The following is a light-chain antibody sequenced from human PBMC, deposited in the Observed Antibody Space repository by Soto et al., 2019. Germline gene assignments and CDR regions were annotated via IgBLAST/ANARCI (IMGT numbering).Light chain of an antibody. CDR2: AAS. Sequence: EIVMTQSPATLSVSPGDRATLSCRASQSVSGNLAWYQQKPGQAHRLLIYAASTRATGIPARFSGRGSGTEFTRTFSSLQSEDFPVYYCQQYNNLPTITFGPGTKVDIK. J-gene: IGKJ3*01. V-gene: IGKV3-15*01. CDR3: QQYNNLPTIT. CDR1: QSVSGN.